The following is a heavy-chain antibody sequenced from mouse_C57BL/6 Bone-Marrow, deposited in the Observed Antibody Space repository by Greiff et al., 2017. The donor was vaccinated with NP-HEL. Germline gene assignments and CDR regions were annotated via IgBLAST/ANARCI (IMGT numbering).Heavy chain of an antibody. Sequence: VQLQQSGPGLVQPSQSLSITCTVSGFSLTSYGVHWVRQSPGKGLEWLGEIWSGGGTDYNAAFITSLSISKDNSKSQVFFKMNSLQVDDTAIYYCARRLFITTVVADWYFDVWGTGTTVTVSS. CDR1: GFSLTSYG. V-gene: IGHV2-2*01. J-gene: IGHJ1*03. CDR3: ARRLFITTVVADWYFDV. CDR2: IWSGGGT. D-gene: IGHD1-1*01.